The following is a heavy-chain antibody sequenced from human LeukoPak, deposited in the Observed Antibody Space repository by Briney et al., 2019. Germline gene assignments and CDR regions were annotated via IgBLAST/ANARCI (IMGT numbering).Heavy chain of an antibody. Sequence: ASVKVSCKASGYTFTGYYMHWVRQAPGQGLEWMGWINPSSGGTNYAQKFQGRVTMTRDTSINIDYMELSSLRSDDTAVYYCARDLNGGNSVWGQGTLVTVSS. CDR2: INPSSGGT. CDR3: ARDLNGGNSV. D-gene: IGHD4-23*01. CDR1: GYTFTGYY. V-gene: IGHV1-2*02. J-gene: IGHJ4*02.